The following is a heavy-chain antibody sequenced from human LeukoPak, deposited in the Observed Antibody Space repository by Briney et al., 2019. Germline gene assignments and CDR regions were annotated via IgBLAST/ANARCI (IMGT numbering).Heavy chain of an antibody. CDR3: ARYCSSTSCRRLLLLYGMDV. V-gene: IGHV1-18*01. CDR2: ISAYNGNT. J-gene: IGHJ6*02. Sequence: ASVKVSCKDSGYTFTSYDINWVRQATGQGLEWMGWISAYNGNTNYAQKLLGRVTMTTDTSTSTAYMELRSLRSDDTAVYYCARYCSSTSCRRLLLLYGMDVWGQGTTVTVSS. D-gene: IGHD2-2*01. CDR1: GYTFTSYD.